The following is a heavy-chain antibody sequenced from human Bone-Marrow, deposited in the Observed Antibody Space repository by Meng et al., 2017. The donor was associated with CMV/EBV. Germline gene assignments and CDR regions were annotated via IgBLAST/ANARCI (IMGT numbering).Heavy chain of an antibody. D-gene: IGHD3-3*01. V-gene: IGHV1-2*06. Sequence: SGYNFTGDYIHWVRQAPGQGPEWMGRINPNTGGTNYAQKFQGRVTMTRDTSISTAFMELSRLTSDDTAVYYCACGTIFGVAVMAFDYWGQGSLVTVSS. J-gene: IGHJ4*02. CDR2: INPNTGGT. CDR1: GYNFTGDY. CDR3: ACGTIFGVAVMAFDY.